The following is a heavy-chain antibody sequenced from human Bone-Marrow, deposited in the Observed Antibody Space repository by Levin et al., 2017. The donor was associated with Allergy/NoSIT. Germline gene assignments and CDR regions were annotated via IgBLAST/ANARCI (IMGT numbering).Heavy chain of an antibody. V-gene: IGHV3-73*01. CDR1: GSTFGGSA. Sequence: ETLSLTCAAPGSTFGGSAIHWVRQASGKGLEWVGRIRTKAKNYATAYGASVNGRFTISRDDSKAYLQMHSLRTEDTAMYYCTTLGDYFDSWGQGTLVTVSS. CDR3: TTLGDYFDS. J-gene: IGHJ4*02. D-gene: IGHD3-16*01. CDR2: IRTKAKNYAT.